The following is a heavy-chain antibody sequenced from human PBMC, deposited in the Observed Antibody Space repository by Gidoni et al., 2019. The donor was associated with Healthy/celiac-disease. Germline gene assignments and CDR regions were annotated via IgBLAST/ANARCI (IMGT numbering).Heavy chain of an antibody. D-gene: IGHD3-16*02. CDR1: VFTFSNAW. CDR3: TTGSNYDYVWGSYRYRY. V-gene: IGHV3-15*01. Sequence: EVQLVESGGGLVKPGGSLRLSCAASVFTFSNAWMSWVRQAPGKGLEWVGRIKSKTDGGTTDYAAPVKGRFTISRDDSKNTLYLQMNSLKTEDTAVYYCTTGSNYDYVWGSYRYRYWGQGTLVTVSS. CDR2: IKSKTDGGTT. J-gene: IGHJ4*02.